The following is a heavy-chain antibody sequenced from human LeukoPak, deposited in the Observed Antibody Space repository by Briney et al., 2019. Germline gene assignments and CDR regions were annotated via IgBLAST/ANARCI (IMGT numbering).Heavy chain of an antibody. D-gene: IGHD1-26*01. CDR2: ISSGGSTI. J-gene: IGHJ4*02. CDR3: ARDLKGATHYFDY. CDR1: GFTFSDYY. Sequence: PGGSLRLSCAASGFTFSDYYMSWIRQAPGKGLEWVSYISSGGSTIYYADSVKGRFTISRDNAKNSLYLQMNSLRAEDTAVHYCARDLKGATHYFDYWGLRTLVTVSS. V-gene: IGHV3-11*04.